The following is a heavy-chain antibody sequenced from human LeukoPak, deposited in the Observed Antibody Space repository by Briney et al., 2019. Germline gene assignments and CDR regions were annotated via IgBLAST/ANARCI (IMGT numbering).Heavy chain of an antibody. D-gene: IGHD3-10*01. CDR3: ARGGREFDYGMDV. CDR1: GGSFSGYY. J-gene: IGHJ6*02. CDR2: INHSGST. Sequence: SETLSLTCAVYGGSFSGYYWSWIRQPPGKGLEWIGEINHSGSTNYNPSLKSRVTISVDTSKNQFSLKLSSVTAADTAVYYCARGGREFDYGMDVWGQGTTVTVSS. V-gene: IGHV4-34*01.